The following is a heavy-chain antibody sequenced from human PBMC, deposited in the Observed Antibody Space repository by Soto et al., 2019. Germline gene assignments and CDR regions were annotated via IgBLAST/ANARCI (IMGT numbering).Heavy chain of an antibody. D-gene: IGHD2-8*01. CDR1: GYTFTSSD. V-gene: IGHV1-8*01. J-gene: IGHJ3*02. CDR3: ARGKSPGVLSLAVAFDI. Sequence: GASVKVSCKASGYTFTSSDINWVRQAPGQGLEWMGWMNPNTGNSGFAQKFQGRVTMTSDTSISTAYMELSSLRSEDSAVYYCARGKSPGVLSLAVAFDIWGQGTMVTVSS. CDR2: MNPNTGNS.